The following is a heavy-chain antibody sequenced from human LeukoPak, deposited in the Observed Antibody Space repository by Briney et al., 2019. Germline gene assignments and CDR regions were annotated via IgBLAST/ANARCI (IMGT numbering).Heavy chain of an antibody. Sequence: GSLKLSCAASGFRSSDSDMHWVRQASGKGLEWVGRIRNKDKSYATAYSASVKGRFSISRDDSKNTAYLQINNMEAEDTAVYFCTSRDGSLGYWGQGTLVTVSS. J-gene: IGHJ4*02. CDR2: IRNKDKSYAT. V-gene: IGHV3-73*01. CDR1: GFRSSDSD. D-gene: IGHD5-24*01. CDR3: TSRDGSLGY.